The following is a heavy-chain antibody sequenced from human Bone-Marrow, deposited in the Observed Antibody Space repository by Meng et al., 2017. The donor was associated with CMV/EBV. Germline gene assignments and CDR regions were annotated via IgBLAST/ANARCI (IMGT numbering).Heavy chain of an antibody. CDR1: SYT. D-gene: IGHD2-2*01. J-gene: IGHJ5*02. CDR2: IIPILGIA. V-gene: IGHV1-69*04. CDR3: ARDGPDIVVVPAAMSVWFDP. Sequence: SYTISGVRQAPGQGLEWMGRIIPILGIANYAQKFQGRVTITADKSTSTAYMELSSLRSEDTAVYYCARDGPDIVVVPAAMSVWFDPWGQGTLVTVSS.